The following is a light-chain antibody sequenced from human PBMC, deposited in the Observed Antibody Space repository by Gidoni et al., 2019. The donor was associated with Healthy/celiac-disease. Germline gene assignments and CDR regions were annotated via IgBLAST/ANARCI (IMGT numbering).Light chain of an antibody. Sequence: QSALTQPAPVSRTPGQPITISCTGTSSDVGGYNYVSWYQQHPGKAPKLMIYDVSNRPSGVSNRFSGSKSGNTASLTISGLQAEDEADYYCSSYTSSSTLEVFGTGTKVTVL. CDR1: SSDVGGYNY. CDR3: SSYTSSSTLEV. V-gene: IGLV2-14*03. J-gene: IGLJ1*01. CDR2: DVS.